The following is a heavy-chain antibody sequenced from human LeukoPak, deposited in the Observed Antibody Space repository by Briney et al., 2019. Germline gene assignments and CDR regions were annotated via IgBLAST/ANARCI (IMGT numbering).Heavy chain of an antibody. Sequence: GGSLRLSCTASGFTFSTSSMNWVRQTPGKGLEWISYIRGSSTTIYYADSVKGRFTISRDNGRNSLYLQMNDLTAEDTGVYFCARDGRSHCGTDAWYGPYFDYWGQGSLVIVSS. J-gene: IGHJ4*02. D-gene: IGHD2-8*02. V-gene: IGHV3-48*01. CDR1: GFTFSTSS. CDR3: ARDGRSHCGTDAWYGPYFDY. CDR2: IRGSSTTI.